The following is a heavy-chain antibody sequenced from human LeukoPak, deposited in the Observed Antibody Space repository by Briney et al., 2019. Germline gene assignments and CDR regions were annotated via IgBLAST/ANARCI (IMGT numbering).Heavy chain of an antibody. CDR1: GYTFTSYY. CDR2: INPSGGST. D-gene: IGHD3-22*01. V-gene: IGHV1-46*03. CDR3: AMNFNYYDSSGPITPFDY. J-gene: IGHJ4*02. Sequence: SVKVSCKASGYTFTSYYMHWVRQAPGQGLEWMGIINPSGGSTSYAQKFQGRVTMTRDTSTSTVYMELSSLRSEDTAVYYCAMNFNYYDSSGPITPFDYWGQGTLVTVSS.